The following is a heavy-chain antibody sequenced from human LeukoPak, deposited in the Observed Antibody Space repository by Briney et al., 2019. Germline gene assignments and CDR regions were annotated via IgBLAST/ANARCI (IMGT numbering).Heavy chain of an antibody. CDR3: AKYRGFGDSYDS. Sequence: GGSLRLSCAASGFTFYSYAMSWLRQAPGKGLEWVSTIGDSGGSTYYADSVKGRFTISRDNSKNTLYLQMNSLRAEDSAVYYCAKYRGFGDSYDSWGQGTLVTVSS. D-gene: IGHD3-10*01. CDR1: GFTFYSYA. J-gene: IGHJ4*02. V-gene: IGHV3-23*01. CDR2: IGDSGGST.